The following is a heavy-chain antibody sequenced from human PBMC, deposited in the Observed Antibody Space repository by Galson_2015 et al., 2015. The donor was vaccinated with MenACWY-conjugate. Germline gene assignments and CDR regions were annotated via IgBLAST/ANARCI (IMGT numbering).Heavy chain of an antibody. CDR2: IYYSGST. CDR3: ARLKGPAAPDYLDY. D-gene: IGHD2-2*01. CDR1: GGSISSYY. J-gene: IGHJ4*02. Sequence: SETLSLTCTVSGGSISSYYWSWIRQPPGKGLRWIGYIYYSGSTNYNPSLKSRVTISVATSKNQFSLKLSSVTAADTAVYYCARLKGPAAPDYLDYWGQGTLVTVSS. V-gene: IGHV4-59*01.